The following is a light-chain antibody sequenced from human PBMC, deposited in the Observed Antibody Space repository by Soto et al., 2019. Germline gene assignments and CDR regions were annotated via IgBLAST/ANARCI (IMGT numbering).Light chain of an antibody. Sequence: QAALTQPACVSGSPGEAIASSCGGTSSDVGAYIYVSWYQQYPGKAPKLIIYEVNNRPSGVSGRFSGSKSDTTAYLTISGLQAEDEADYYCSSYSDSDTKVFGTGTKVTVL. V-gene: IGLV2-14*03. CDR2: EVN. CDR3: SSYSDSDTKV. CDR1: SSDVGAYIY. J-gene: IGLJ1*01.